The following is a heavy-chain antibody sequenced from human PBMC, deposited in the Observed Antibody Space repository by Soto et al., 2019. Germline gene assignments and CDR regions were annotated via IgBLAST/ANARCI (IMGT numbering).Heavy chain of an antibody. CDR2: INHSGST. V-gene: IGHV4-34*01. D-gene: IGHD2-2*01. Sequence: SETLSLTCAVYGGSFSGYHWSWIRQPPGKGLEWIGEINHSGSTNYNPSLKSRVTISVDTSKNQFSLKLSSVTAADTAVYYCARGGYCSSTSCKIIDYWGQGTLVTVSS. J-gene: IGHJ4*02. CDR1: GGSFSGYH. CDR3: ARGGYCSSTSCKIIDY.